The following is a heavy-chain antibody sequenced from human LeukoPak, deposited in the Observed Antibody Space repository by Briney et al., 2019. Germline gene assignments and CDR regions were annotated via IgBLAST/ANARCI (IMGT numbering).Heavy chain of an antibody. V-gene: IGHV4-59*08. CDR2: IYSSGST. CDR3: ARYYCSGACYHFDY. J-gene: IGHJ4*02. CDR1: GGSISSYY. Sequence: SSETLSLTCTVSGGSISSYYWSWIRQPPGKGLEWIGYIYSSGSTKYSPSLKSRVTMSVDTSKNQFSLKLTSVTAADTAVYYCARYYCSGACYHFDYWGQGTLVTVSS. D-gene: IGHD2-21*02.